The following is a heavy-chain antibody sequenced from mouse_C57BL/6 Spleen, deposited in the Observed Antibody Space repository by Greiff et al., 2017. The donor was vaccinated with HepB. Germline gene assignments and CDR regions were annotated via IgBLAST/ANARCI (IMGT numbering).Heavy chain of an antibody. J-gene: IGHJ1*03. CDR1: GYTFTSYW. CDR2: IYPGNSDT. CDR3: TTYYGSSYEYFDV. D-gene: IGHD1-1*01. Sequence: VQLQQSGTVLARPGASVKMSCKTSGYTFTSYWMHWVKQRPGQGLEWIGAIYPGNSDTSYNQKFKGKAKLTAVTSASTAYMELSSLTNEDSAVYYCTTYYGSSYEYFDVWGTGTTVTVSS. V-gene: IGHV1-5*01.